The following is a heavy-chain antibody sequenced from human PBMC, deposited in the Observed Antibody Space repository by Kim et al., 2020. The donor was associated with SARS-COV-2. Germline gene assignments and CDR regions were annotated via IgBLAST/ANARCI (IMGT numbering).Heavy chain of an antibody. V-gene: IGHV3-20*01. J-gene: IGHJ4*02. D-gene: IGHD6-19*01. CDR3: ASIKYSSGWYFYYY. Sequence: ADSVKGRFTISTDNAKNTLYLQMNSLRAEDTALYHCASIKYSSGWYFYYYWGQGTLVTVSS.